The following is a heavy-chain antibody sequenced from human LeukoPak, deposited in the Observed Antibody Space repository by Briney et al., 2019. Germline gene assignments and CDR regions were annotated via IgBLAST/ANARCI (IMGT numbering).Heavy chain of an antibody. CDR2: INTNTGNP. CDR1: GYTFTNYA. Sequence: ASVKVSCKASGYTFTNYAMNWVRQAPGQGLEWMGWINTNTGNPTYAQGFTGRFVFSLDTSVSTAYLQISSLEAEDTAVYYCARWSTSSWYAAFDYWGQGTLVTVSS. V-gene: IGHV7-4-1*02. CDR3: ARWSTSSWYAAFDY. J-gene: IGHJ4*02. D-gene: IGHD6-13*01.